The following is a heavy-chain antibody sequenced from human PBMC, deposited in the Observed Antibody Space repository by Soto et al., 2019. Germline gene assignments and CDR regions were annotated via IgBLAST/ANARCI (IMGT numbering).Heavy chain of an antibody. CDR1: GYTFSSYA. Sequence: PVKISCKASGYTFSSYAIDWVRQAPGQRLEWMGWINAGNGNTKYSQKFQGRVTMTRDTSTSTVYMELSSLRSEDTAVYYCAREVTMITRGPFDIWGQWTMVTVSS. J-gene: IGHJ3*02. V-gene: IGHV1-3*01. D-gene: IGHD3-22*01. CDR3: AREVTMITRGPFDI. CDR2: INAGNGNT.